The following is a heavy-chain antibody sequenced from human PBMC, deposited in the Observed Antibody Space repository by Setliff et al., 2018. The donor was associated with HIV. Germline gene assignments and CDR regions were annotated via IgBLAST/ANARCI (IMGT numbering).Heavy chain of an antibody. CDR3: ARGSSSIAAAYPDALDI. V-gene: IGHV1-2*02. D-gene: IGHD6-13*01. Sequence: ASVKVSCKASGYTFTGYYMHWVRQAPGQGLEWMGWITPNSGGTNYAQKFQGRVTMTTDTSTSTAYMELRSLRSDDTAVYYCARGSSSIAAAYPDALDIWGQGTMVTVSS. CDR2: ITPNSGGT. CDR1: GYTFTGYY. J-gene: IGHJ3*02.